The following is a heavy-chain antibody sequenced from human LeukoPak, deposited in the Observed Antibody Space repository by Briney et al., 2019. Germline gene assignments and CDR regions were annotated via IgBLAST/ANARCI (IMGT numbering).Heavy chain of an antibody. Sequence: ASVKVSCKASGYTFTGYYMHWVRQAPGQGLEWMGWINPNSGGTNYGQKFQGRVTMTRDTSISTAYMELSRLRSDDTAVYYCARGVPAAIHPRDYYYYMDVWGKGTTVTVSS. CDR1: GYTFTGYY. CDR2: INPNSGGT. CDR3: ARGVPAAIHPRDYYYYMDV. D-gene: IGHD2-2*02. J-gene: IGHJ6*03. V-gene: IGHV1-2*02.